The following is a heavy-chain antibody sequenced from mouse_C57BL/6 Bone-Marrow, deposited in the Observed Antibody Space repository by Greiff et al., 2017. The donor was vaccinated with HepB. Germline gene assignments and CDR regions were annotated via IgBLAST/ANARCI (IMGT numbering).Heavy chain of an antibody. CDR2: ISGGGGNT. CDR1: GFTFSSYT. Sequence: EVKLVESGGGLVKPGGSLKLSCAASGFTFSSYTMSWVRQTPEKRLEWVATISGGGGNTYYPDSVKGRFTISRDNAKNTLYLQMSSLRSEDTALYYCARHPNYAMDYWGQGTSVTVSS. CDR3: ARHPNYAMDY. J-gene: IGHJ4*01. V-gene: IGHV5-9*01.